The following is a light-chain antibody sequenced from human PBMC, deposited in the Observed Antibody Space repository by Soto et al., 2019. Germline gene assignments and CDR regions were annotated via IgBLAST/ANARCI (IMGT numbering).Light chain of an antibody. CDR3: SSYAGSSNV. Sequence: QSALTQPASVSGSPGQSITISCTGSSSDIGFYNYVSWYQHHPGKAPKLMIFDVNYRPSGVPDRFSGSKSGNTASLTVSGLQAEDEADYYCSSYAGSSNVFGTGTKVTVL. CDR2: DVN. CDR1: SSDIGFYNY. V-gene: IGLV2-14*03. J-gene: IGLJ1*01.